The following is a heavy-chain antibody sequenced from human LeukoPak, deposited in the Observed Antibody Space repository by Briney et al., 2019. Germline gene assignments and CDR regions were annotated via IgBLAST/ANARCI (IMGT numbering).Heavy chain of an antibody. CDR3: ARMLAEYGSGTKTSIGYYYYYGMDV. J-gene: IGHJ6*02. CDR2: IYYTGST. Sequence: SETLSLTCTVSGDSITSSSYYWGWIRQPPGKGLEWIGSIYYTGSTYFTPSRKSRVTIPVDTSKNQFSLKLSSVTAADTAVYYCARMLAEYGSGTKTSIGYYYYYGMDVWGQGTTVTVSS. D-gene: IGHD3-10*01. V-gene: IGHV4-39*07. CDR1: GDSITSSSYY.